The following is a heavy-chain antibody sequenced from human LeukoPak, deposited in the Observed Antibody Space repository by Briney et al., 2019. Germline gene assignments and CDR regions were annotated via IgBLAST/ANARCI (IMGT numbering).Heavy chain of an antibody. CDR3: AKDDYGDLKFDDP. Sequence: PGGSLRLSCAASGFTFSSYGMHWVRQAPGKGPEWVAVISYDGSNKYYADSVKGRFTISRDNSKNTLYLQMNSLRAEDTAVYYCAKDDYGDLKFDDPWGQGTLVTVSS. CDR1: GFTFSSYG. CDR2: ISYDGSNK. D-gene: IGHD4-17*01. J-gene: IGHJ5*02. V-gene: IGHV3-30*18.